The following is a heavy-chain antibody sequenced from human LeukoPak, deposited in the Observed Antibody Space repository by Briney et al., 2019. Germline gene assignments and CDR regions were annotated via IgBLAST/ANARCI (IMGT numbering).Heavy chain of an antibody. CDR3: ARTSINPQWLASTNWFHP. V-gene: IGHV1-2*06. J-gene: IGHJ5*02. Sequence: GAPVKVSCKASGYTFTCYYMHWVRQAPGQGLEWMRRINPNSGGTNYAQKFQGRVSMTRDTSISTAYMELSRLRSDDTAVYYCARTSINPQWLASTNWFHPWGQGTLVTVSS. CDR2: INPNSGGT. CDR1: GYTFTCYY. D-gene: IGHD6-19*01.